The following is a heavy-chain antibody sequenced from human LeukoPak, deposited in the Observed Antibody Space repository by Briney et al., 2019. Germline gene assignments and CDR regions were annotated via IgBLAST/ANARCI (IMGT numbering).Heavy chain of an antibody. Sequence: GGSLRLSCAASGFTVSSNYMSWVRQAPGKGLEWVSLIYSGGGTYYADSVKGRFTISRDNSKNTLYLQMNSLRAEDTAVYYCARDKIVGATNFDYWGQGTLVTVSS. CDR1: GFTVSSNY. V-gene: IGHV3-53*01. CDR2: IYSGGGT. J-gene: IGHJ4*02. CDR3: ARDKIVGATNFDY. D-gene: IGHD1-26*01.